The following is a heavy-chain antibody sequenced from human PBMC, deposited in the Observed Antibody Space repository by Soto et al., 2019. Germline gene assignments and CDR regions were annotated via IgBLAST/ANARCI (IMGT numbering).Heavy chain of an antibody. Sequence: ASVKVSCKASGYTFTSYAISWVRQAPGQGLEWMGWISAYNGNTNYAQKLQGRVTMTTDTSTSTAYMELSSLRSEDTAVYYCARESRYCSGGSCYFLPGIDYWGQGTLVTVSS. D-gene: IGHD2-15*01. CDR2: ISAYNGNT. CDR3: ARESRYCSGGSCYFLPGIDY. CDR1: GYTFTSYA. V-gene: IGHV1-18*01. J-gene: IGHJ4*02.